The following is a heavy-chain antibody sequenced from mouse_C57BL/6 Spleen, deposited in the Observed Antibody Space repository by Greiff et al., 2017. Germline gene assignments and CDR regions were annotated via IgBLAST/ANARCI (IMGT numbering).Heavy chain of an antibody. CDR3: ARSPYYYGSSYRYAMDY. CDR2: ILPGSGST. J-gene: IGHJ4*01. D-gene: IGHD1-1*01. V-gene: IGHV1-9*01. Sequence: VQLQQSGAELMKPGASVKLSCKATGYTFTGYWIEWVKQRPGHGLEWIGEILPGSGSTNYNEKFKGKATFTADTSSNTAYMQLSSLTTEDSAIYYCARSPYYYGSSYRYAMDYWGQGTSVTVSS. CDR1: GYTFTGYW.